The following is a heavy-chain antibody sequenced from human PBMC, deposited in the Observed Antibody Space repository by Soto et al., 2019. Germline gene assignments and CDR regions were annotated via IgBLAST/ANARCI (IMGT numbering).Heavy chain of an antibody. Sequence: QVQLVQSGAEVKKPGASVKVSCKVSGYTLTELSMHWVRQAPGKGLEWMGGFDPEDGETIYAQKFQGRVTMTEDTSTDTAYMELSSLRSEYTAVYYCATGRLGRGGYYRPDAFDIWGQGTMVTVSS. D-gene: IGHD1-26*01. CDR3: ATGRLGRGGYYRPDAFDI. J-gene: IGHJ3*02. V-gene: IGHV1-24*01. CDR1: GYTLTELS. CDR2: FDPEDGET.